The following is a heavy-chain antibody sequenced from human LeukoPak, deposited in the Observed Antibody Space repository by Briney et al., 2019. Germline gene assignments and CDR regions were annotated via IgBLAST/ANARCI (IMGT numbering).Heavy chain of an antibody. Sequence: SVKVSCKASGGTFSIYAISWVRQAPGQGLEWMGGSIPIFGTANYAQKFQGRVTITADESTSTAYMELSSLRSEDTAVYYCARDGGTMVRGVTSSPGRYYYYYMDVWGKGTTVTVSS. CDR1: GGTFSIYA. D-gene: IGHD3-10*01. CDR2: SIPIFGTA. V-gene: IGHV1-69*13. J-gene: IGHJ6*03. CDR3: ARDGGTMVRGVTSSPGRYYYYYMDV.